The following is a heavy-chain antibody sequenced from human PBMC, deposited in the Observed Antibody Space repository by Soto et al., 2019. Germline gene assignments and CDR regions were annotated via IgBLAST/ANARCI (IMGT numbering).Heavy chain of an antibody. V-gene: IGHV1-18*01. J-gene: IGHJ6*03. CDR3: ARMVRGSNIDYYHYMDV. D-gene: IGHD3-10*01. Sequence: SVKVSCKASGYTFTIHGISWVRQAPGQGLEWMGWISAYNGDTNYAQKLQGRVTVTTDRSTSTAYMELRSLRSEDTAVYYCARMVRGSNIDYYHYMDVWGKGTTVTVSS. CDR1: GYTFTIHG. CDR2: ISAYNGDT.